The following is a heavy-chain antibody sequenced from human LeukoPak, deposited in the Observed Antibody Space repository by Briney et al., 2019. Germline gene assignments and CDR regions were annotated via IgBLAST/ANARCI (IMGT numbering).Heavy chain of an antibody. D-gene: IGHD1-26*01. CDR1: GYTFTSYY. CDR3: ASLLSGSYSFFDAFDI. J-gene: IGHJ3*02. V-gene: IGHV1-46*01. Sequence: ASVKVSCKASGYTFTSYYMHWVRQAPGQGLEWMGIINPSGGSTSYAQKFQGRVTMTRDTSTSTVCMELSSLRSEDTAVYYCASLLSGSYSFFDAFDIWGQGTMVTVSS. CDR2: INPSGGST.